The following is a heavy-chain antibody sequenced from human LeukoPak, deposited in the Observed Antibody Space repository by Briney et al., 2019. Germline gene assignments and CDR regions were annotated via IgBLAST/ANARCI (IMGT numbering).Heavy chain of an antibody. Sequence: PSETLSLTCTVSGYSISSGYYWGWIRQPPGKGLEWIGSIYHSGSTYYNPSLKSRVTISVDTSKNQFSLKLSSVTAADTAVYYCARVHTAMVNRGVYYFDYWGQGTLVTVSS. V-gene: IGHV4-38-2*02. CDR3: ARVHTAMVNRGVYYFDY. CDR1: GYSISSGYY. D-gene: IGHD5-18*01. J-gene: IGHJ4*02. CDR2: IYHSGST.